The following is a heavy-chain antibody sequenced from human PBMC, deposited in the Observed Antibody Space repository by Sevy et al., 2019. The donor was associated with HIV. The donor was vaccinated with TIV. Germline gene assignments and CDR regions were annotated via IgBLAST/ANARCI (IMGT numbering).Heavy chain of an antibody. V-gene: IGHV4-31*01. D-gene: IGHD2-15*01. CDR3: ARISGLGYCSGGSCPRWNYYYYMDV. CDR2: IYYSGST. CDR1: GGSISSGGYY. J-gene: IGHJ6*03. Sequence: SETLSLTCTVSGGSISSGGYYWSWIRQHPGKGLEWIGYIYYSGSTYYNPSLKSLVTISVDTSKNQFSLKLSSVTAADTAVYYCARISGLGYCSGGSCPRWNYYYYMDVWGKGTTVTVSS.